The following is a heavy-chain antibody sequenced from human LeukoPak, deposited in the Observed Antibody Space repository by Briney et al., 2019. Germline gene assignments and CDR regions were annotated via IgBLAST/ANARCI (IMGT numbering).Heavy chain of an antibody. CDR1: GGSISGTNW. J-gene: IGHJ4*02. CDR2: ISLAGQT. D-gene: IGHD2-15*01. Sequence: SETLSLTCGVSGGSISGTNWWSWVRQPPGQGLEWSGEISLAGQTNYNPSLNGRVTMSLDKSSNQLSLHLTSVTAADTATYFCSRESGPFCPFGYWGQGTLVIVSS. CDR3: SRESGPFCPFGY. V-gene: IGHV4/OR15-8*02.